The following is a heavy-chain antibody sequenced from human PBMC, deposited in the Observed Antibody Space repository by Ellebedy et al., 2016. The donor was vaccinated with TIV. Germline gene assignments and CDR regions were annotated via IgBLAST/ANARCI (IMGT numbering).Heavy chain of an antibody. CDR1: GGSISSGGYY. J-gene: IGHJ4*02. D-gene: IGHD5-24*01. CDR3: AGGRDGYNYDN. CDR2: IYYSATT. Sequence: LRLSCTVSGGSISSGGYYWTWIRRHPGKGLEWIGYIYYSATTNYNPSLQSRITMSFDTSKNQFSLKLTSVTAADTAVYYCAGGRDGYNYDNWGQGTLVTVSS. V-gene: IGHV4-31*03.